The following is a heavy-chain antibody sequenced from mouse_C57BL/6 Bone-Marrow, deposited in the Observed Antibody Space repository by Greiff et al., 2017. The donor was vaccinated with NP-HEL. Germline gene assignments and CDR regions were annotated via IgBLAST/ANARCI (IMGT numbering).Heavy chain of an antibody. CDR2: INPYNGDT. V-gene: IGHV1-20*01. CDR1: GYSFTGYF. Sequence: EVQLQQSGPELVKPGDSVKISCKASGYSFTGYFMNWVMQSHGKSLEWIGRINPYNGDTFYNQKFKGKATLTVDKSYSTAHMELRSLTSEDSAVYYCARSRYSNYVGLFDYWGQGTTLTVSS. D-gene: IGHD2-5*01. J-gene: IGHJ2*01. CDR3: ARSRYSNYVGLFDY.